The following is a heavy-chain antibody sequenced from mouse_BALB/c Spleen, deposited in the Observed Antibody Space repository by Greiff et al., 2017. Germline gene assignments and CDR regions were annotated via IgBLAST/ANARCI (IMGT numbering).Heavy chain of an antibody. J-gene: IGHJ1*01. D-gene: IGHD2-1*01. CDR3: ARNYGKTWYFDV. V-gene: IGHV1-14*01. Sequence: EVQLQQSGAELVRPGTSVKVSCKASGYAFTNYLIEWVKQKPGQGLEWIGYINPYNDGTKYNEKFKGKATLTSDKSSSTAYMELSSLTSEDSAVYYCARNYGKTWYFDVWGAGTTVTVSS. CDR2: INPYNDGT. CDR1: GYAFTNYL.